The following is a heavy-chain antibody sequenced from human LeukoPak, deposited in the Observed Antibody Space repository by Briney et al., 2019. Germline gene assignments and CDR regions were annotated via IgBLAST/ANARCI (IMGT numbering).Heavy chain of an antibody. Sequence: GGSLRLSCAASGFTFSNHWMHWVRQVPGKGLMWVSRINRDGSRTDYADSVKGRFTISRDDAKNTLYLQVNSLRAEDTAVYFRARGGSDTAMAHDYWGQGTLVTVSS. V-gene: IGHV3-74*01. CDR3: ARGGSDTAMAHDY. J-gene: IGHJ4*02. CDR2: INRDGSRT. D-gene: IGHD5-18*01. CDR1: GFTFSNHW.